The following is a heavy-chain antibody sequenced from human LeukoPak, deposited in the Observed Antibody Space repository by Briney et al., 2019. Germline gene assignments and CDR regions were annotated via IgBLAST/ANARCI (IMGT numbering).Heavy chain of an antibody. CDR3: ARVVRLGSYYKAYYYYYYMDV. Sequence: SETLSLTCAVYGGSFSGYYWSWIRRPPGEGLEWIGEINHSGSTNYNPSLKSRVTISVDTSKNQFSLKLSSVTAADTAVYYCARVVRLGSYYKAYYYYYYMDVWGKGTTVTVSS. J-gene: IGHJ6*03. V-gene: IGHV4-34*01. D-gene: IGHD3-10*01. CDR1: GGSFSGYY. CDR2: INHSGST.